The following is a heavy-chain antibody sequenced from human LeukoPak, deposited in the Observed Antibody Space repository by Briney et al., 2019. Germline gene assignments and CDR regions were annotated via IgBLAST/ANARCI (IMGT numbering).Heavy chain of an antibody. D-gene: IGHD4-11*01. V-gene: IGHV3-23*01. Sequence: GGSLRLSCAASGFTFSSYAMTWVRQAPGKGLEWVSALSGSGASTYYADSVKGRFTISRDNSKNTLYLQMNSLRAEDTALYYCAKAPTVTPLDYYYGMDVWGQGTTVTVSS. CDR1: GFTFSSYA. J-gene: IGHJ6*02. CDR2: LSGSGAST. CDR3: AKAPTVTPLDYYYGMDV.